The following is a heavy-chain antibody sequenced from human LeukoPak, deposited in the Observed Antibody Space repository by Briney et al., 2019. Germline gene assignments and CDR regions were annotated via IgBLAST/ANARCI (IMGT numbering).Heavy chain of an antibody. CDR3: ARLEDWSGAFDI. CDR1: GGSISSYY. V-gene: IGHV4-59*08. CDR2: IYYSGST. J-gene: IGHJ3*02. D-gene: IGHD3-9*01. Sequence: SETLSLTCTVSGGSISSYYWSWIRQPPGKGLEWIGYIYYSGSTNYNPSLKSRVTISVDTSKNQFSLKLSSVTAADTAVYYCARLEDWSGAFDIWGQGTMVTVSS.